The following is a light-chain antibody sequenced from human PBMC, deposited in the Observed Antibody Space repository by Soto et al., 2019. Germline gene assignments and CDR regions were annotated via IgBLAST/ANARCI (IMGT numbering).Light chain of an antibody. V-gene: IGKV3-15*01. CDR1: QSVSSN. J-gene: IGKJ1*01. CDR3: LHYNNGSPV. CDR2: GAS. Sequence: EIVMTQSPATLSVSPGERATLSCRASQSVSSNLAWYQQKPGQAPRLLIFGASTRATGIPARFIGSGSATEFTLTISSLQSEEFAIYYCLHYNNGSPVFGQGTKVDIK.